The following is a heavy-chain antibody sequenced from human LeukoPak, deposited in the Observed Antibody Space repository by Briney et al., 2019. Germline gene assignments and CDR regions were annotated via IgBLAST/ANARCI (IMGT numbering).Heavy chain of an antibody. V-gene: IGHV3-74*01. CDR3: ARGTATTAGIDF. J-gene: IGHJ4*02. Sequence: GALRLSCTASGFAFSSYWMFWVRQAPGKGLVWVSQINTEGASTTYGDPAKGRFTTSRDNAKNTLYLQMNSLRVEDTAVYYRARGTATTAGIDFWGQGTLVTVSS. CDR1: GFAFSSYW. CDR2: INTEGAST. D-gene: IGHD1/OR15-1a*01.